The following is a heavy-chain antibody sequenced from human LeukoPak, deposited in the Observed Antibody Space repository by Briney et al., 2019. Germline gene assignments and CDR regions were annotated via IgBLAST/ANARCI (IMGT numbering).Heavy chain of an antibody. CDR1: GFAFDNYA. CDR3: AKVRGTYSSGYFFDY. J-gene: IGHJ4*02. D-gene: IGHD6-19*01. Sequence: GGSLRLSCAASGFAFDNYAMHWVRQAPGKGLEWLSIISWNSGYIGYADSVKGRFTISRDNAKKSLDLQMNSLRAEDTAFYYCAKVRGTYSSGYFFDYWGQGTLVTVSS. V-gene: IGHV3-9*01. CDR2: ISWNSGYI.